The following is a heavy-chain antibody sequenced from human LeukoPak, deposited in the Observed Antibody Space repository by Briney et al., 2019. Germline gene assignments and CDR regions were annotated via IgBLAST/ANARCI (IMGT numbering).Heavy chain of an antibody. CDR3: AREPSIAAAGTWVDY. Sequence: GGSLRLSCAASGSTFSSYWMSWVRQAPGKGLEWVANIKQDGSEKYYVDSVKGRFTISRDNAKNSLYLQMNSLRAEDTAVYYCAREPSIAAAGTWVDYWGQGTLVTVSS. V-gene: IGHV3-7*01. CDR2: IKQDGSEK. D-gene: IGHD6-13*01. J-gene: IGHJ4*02. CDR1: GSTFSSYW.